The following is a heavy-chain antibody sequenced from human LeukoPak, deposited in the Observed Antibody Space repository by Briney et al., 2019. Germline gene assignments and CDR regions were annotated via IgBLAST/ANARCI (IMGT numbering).Heavy chain of an antibody. J-gene: IGHJ3*02. CDR3: AKDEHSGSYRGAFDI. CDR1: GFTVSSNY. CDR2: IYSDGST. V-gene: IGHV3-53*01. Sequence: GGSLRLSCAASGFTVSSNYMSWVRQAPGKGLEWVSVIYSDGSTYYADSVKGRFTISRDNSKKTLYLQMNSLRAEDTAVYYCAKDEHSGSYRGAFDIWGQGTMVTVSS. D-gene: IGHD1-26*01.